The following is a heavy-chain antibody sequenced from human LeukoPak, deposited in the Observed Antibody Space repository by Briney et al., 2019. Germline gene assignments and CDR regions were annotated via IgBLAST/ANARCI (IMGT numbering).Heavy chain of an antibody. CDR1: GYTFTSYD. J-gene: IGHJ4*02. V-gene: IGHV1-8*01. CDR2: MNPNSGNT. Sequence: VASVKVSCKASGYTFTSYDINWVRQATGQGLEWMGWMNPNSGNTGYAQKFQGRVTMTRNTSISTAYMELSSLRSEDTAVYYCARGRQVLLWFGELGDYYFDYWGQGTLVTVSS. D-gene: IGHD3-10*01. CDR3: ARGRQVLLWFGELGDYYFDY.